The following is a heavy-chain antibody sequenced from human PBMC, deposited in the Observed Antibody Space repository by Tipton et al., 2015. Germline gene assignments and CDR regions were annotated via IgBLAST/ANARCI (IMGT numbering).Heavy chain of an antibody. CDR3: ARGDDSTSMATGFDY. CDR2: MHESGGA. Sequence: PGLVKPSETLSLTCSVSGYFISRGNYGGWIGKIPGKGLEWIASMHESGGAYYNPTLASRVTLSVDTPKNLFSLKLTSVTAADTAFYYCARGDDSTSMATGFDYWDQGALVTVSS. CDR1: GYFISRGNY. J-gene: IGHJ4*02. D-gene: IGHD5-18*01. V-gene: IGHV4-38-2*02.